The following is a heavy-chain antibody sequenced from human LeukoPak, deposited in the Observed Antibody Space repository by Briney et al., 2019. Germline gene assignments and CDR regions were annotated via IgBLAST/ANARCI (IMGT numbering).Heavy chain of an antibody. CDR3: ASSVAVAFDY. V-gene: IGHV3-7*03. J-gene: IGHJ4*02. CDR1: GFTFSSSW. D-gene: IGHD6-19*01. CDR2: IKQDGSEK. Sequence: QSGGSLRLSCAASGFTFSSSWMSWVRQAPGKGLEWVANIKQDGSEKYYVDSVKGRFTISRDNAKNSLYLQMNSLRAEDTAVYYCASSVAVAFDYWGQGTLVTVSS.